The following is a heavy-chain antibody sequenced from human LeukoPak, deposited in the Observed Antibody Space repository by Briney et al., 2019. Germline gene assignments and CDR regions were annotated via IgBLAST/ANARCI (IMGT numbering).Heavy chain of an antibody. CDR3: AREGPMTRSGSYDY. CDR1: GFTFNTYS. J-gene: IGHJ4*02. V-gene: IGHV3-48*04. D-gene: IGHD1-26*01. Sequence: GGSLRLSCAASGFTFNTYSMNWARQAPGKGLEWVSYITSSSRTIYYADSVKGRFTISRDNAKNSLYLQMNSLRAEDTAVYYCAREGPMTRSGSYDYWGRGTLVTVSS. CDR2: ITSSSRTI.